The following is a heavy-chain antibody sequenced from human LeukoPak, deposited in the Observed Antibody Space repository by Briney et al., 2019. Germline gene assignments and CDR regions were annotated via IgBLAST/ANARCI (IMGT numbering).Heavy chain of an antibody. V-gene: IGHV3-48*03. Sequence: GGSLRLSCAAPGFTFSSYEMNWVRQAPGKGLEWVSYISSSGSTIYYADSVKGRFTISRDNAKNSLYLQMNSLRAEDTAVYYCARDPPATITMVRGAPHLDFDYWGQGTLVTVSS. D-gene: IGHD3-10*01. CDR3: ARDPPATITMVRGAPHLDFDY. CDR2: ISSSGSTI. CDR1: GFTFSSYE. J-gene: IGHJ4*02.